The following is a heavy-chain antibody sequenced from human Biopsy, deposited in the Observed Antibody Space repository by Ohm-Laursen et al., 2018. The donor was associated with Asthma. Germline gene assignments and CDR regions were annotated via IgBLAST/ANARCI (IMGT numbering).Heavy chain of an antibody. Sequence: RSLRLSCAASGFTFGNFGMHWVRQAPGKGLKWVALISSDVREWYADSVKGRFTISRDNSKNTLDLQMNSLRGDDTAVYYCAKEVFPGWELRRGPDYWGQGTLVTVSS. V-gene: IGHV3-30*18. CDR2: ISSDVRE. J-gene: IGHJ4*02. CDR3: AKEVFPGWELRRGPDY. D-gene: IGHD1-26*01. CDR1: GFTFGNFG.